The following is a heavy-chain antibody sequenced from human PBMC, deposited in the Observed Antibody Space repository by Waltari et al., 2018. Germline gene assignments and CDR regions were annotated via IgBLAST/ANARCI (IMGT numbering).Heavy chain of an antibody. J-gene: IGHJ4*02. D-gene: IGHD3-10*01. CDR3: AGLWFGDLYDY. CDR2: IYYSGST. Sequence: QLQLQESGPGLVKPSETLSLTCTVSGGSISSSSYYWRWIRQPPGKGLEWIGSIYYSGSTYYNPSLKSRVTISVDTSKNQFSLKLSSVTAADTAVYYCAGLWFGDLYDYWGQGTLVTVSS. V-gene: IGHV4-39*01. CDR1: GGSISSSSYY.